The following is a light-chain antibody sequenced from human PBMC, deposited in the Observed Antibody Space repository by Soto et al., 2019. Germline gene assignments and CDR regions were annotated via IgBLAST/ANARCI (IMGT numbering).Light chain of an antibody. Sequence: QSALTQPPSASGSPGQSVTISCTGTSSDVGGYNFVSWYQQHPGNAPKLMIYEVSKRPSGVPDRFSGSKSGNTASLTVSGLQADDEADYYCTSYAGSNIPVVFGGGTKLTVL. J-gene: IGLJ2*01. CDR2: EVS. CDR3: TSYAGSNIPVV. V-gene: IGLV2-8*01. CDR1: SSDVGGYNF.